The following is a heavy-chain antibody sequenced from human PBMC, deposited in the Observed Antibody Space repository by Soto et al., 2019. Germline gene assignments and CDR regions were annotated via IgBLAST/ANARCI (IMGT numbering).Heavy chain of an antibody. J-gene: IGHJ4*02. CDR3: AKSLVQLQTRRLFDY. CDR2: ISYDGSNE. V-gene: IGHV3-30*18. Sequence: GGSLRLSCAASGFTFSSYGMHWVRQAPGKGLEWVAVISYDGSNEYYADSVKGRFTISRDNSKNTLFLQMNSLRAEDTAVYFCAKSLVQLQTRRLFDYWGQGTLVTVSS. CDR1: GFTFSSYG. D-gene: IGHD2-2*01.